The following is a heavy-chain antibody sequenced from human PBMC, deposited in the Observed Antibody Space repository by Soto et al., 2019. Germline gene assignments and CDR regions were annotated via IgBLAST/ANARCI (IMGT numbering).Heavy chain of an antibody. D-gene: IGHD5-12*01. CDR1: GYSFTSYW. CDR2: IDPSDSYT. CDR3: ARLDNVDIVATSGYSSGWHVRGYYYGMDV. J-gene: IGHJ6*02. V-gene: IGHV5-10-1*01. Sequence: PGESLKISCKGSGYSFTSYWISWVRQMPGKGLEWMGRIDPSDSYTNYSPSFQGHVTISADKSISTAYLQWSSLKASDTAMYYCARLDNVDIVATSGYSSGWHVRGYYYGMDVWGQGTTVTVSS.